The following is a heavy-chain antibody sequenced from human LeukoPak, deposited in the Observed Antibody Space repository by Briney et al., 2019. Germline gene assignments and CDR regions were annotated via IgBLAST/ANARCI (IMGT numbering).Heavy chain of an antibody. CDR3: ARASTTFDD. J-gene: IGHJ4*02. Sequence: SETLSLTCSVSGGSITSYYWSWIRQPPGKGLEWIGYISDGGSTNHNPSLKSRVSISVDTSKNQFSLKLSSVTAADTAVYFCARASTTFDDWGQGTLVTVSS. CDR1: GGSITSYY. V-gene: IGHV4-59*01. CDR2: ISDGGST. D-gene: IGHD1-14*01.